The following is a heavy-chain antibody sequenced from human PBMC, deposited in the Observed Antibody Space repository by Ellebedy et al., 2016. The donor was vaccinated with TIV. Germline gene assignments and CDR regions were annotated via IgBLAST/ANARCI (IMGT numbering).Heavy chain of an antibody. V-gene: IGHV3-15*01. J-gene: IGHJ4*02. D-gene: IGHD3-10*01. CDR3: TTEDWFGELPFDY. Sequence: GESLKISCAASGFTFSNAWMSWVRQAPGKGLEWVGRIKSKTDGGTTDYAAPVKGRFTISRDDSKNTLYLQMNSLKTEDTAVYYCTTEDWFGELPFDYWGQGTLVTVSS. CDR2: IKSKTDGGTT. CDR1: GFTFSNAW.